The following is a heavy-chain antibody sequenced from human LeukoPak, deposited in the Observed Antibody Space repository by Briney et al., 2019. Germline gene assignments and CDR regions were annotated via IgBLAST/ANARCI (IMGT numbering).Heavy chain of an antibody. Sequence: SETLSLTCAVYGGSFSGYYWSWIRQPPGKGLEWIGEINHSGGTNYNPSLKSRVTISVDTSKNQFSLKLSSVTAADTAVYYCARGRCSSTSCPFDYWGQGTLVTVSS. CDR3: ARGRCSSTSCPFDY. J-gene: IGHJ4*02. V-gene: IGHV4-34*01. D-gene: IGHD2-2*01. CDR2: INHSGGT. CDR1: GGSFSGYY.